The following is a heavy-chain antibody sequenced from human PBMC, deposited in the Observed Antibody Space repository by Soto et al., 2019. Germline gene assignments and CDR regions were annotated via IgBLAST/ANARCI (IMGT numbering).Heavy chain of an antibody. J-gene: IGHJ3*02. V-gene: IGHV3-11*05. D-gene: IGHD3-9*01. CDR1: GFTFSDYY. CDR2: ISSSSSYT. Sequence: QVQLVESGGGLVKPGGSLRLSCAASGFTFSDYYMSWIRQAPGKGLEWVSYISSSSSYTNYADSVKGRFTISRDNAKNSLYLQMNGLRAEDTAVYYCARDADILSGWVAFDIGGQGTMVTVS. CDR3: ARDADILSGWVAFDI.